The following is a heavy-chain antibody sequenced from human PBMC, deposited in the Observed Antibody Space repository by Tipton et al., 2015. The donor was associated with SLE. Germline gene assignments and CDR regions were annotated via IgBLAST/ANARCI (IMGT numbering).Heavy chain of an antibody. Sequence: TLSLTCTVSGGSISSYYWSWIRQPPGKGLEWIGYIYYSGSTNYNPSLKSRVTISVDTSKNQLSLKLSSVTAADTAVYYCARGGGSDAFDIWGQGTMVTVSS. V-gene: IGHV4-59*01. CDR1: GGSISSYY. CDR3: ARGGGSDAFDI. J-gene: IGHJ3*02. CDR2: IYYSGST. D-gene: IGHD4-23*01.